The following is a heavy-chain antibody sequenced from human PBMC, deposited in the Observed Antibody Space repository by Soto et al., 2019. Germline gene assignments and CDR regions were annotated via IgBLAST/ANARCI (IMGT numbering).Heavy chain of an antibody. D-gene: IGHD6-13*01. CDR3: ASSAGLDHLLNYYGLNV. J-gene: IGHJ6*02. Sequence: QVQLVQSGAEVKKPGASVKVSCRTSGYSFIDYYGHWVRQAPGQGLEWVGWINPNSGASKYAENFQGRVTMTRDRSTSTVYMELTGLRSDDTAVYYCASSAGLDHLLNYYGLNVWGQGTTVTVSS. CDR2: INPNSGAS. V-gene: IGHV1-2*02. CDR1: GYSFIDYY.